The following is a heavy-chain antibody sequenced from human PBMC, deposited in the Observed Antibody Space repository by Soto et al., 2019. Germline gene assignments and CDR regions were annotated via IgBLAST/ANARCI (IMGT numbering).Heavy chain of an antibody. V-gene: IGHV4-39*01. CDR3: ARQGDFGVVIIGNWFDP. D-gene: IGHD3-3*01. CDR2: IYYSGST. Sequence: SETLSLTCTVSGGSISSSSYYWGWIRQPPGKGLEWIGSIYYSGSTYYNTSLKSRVTISVDTSKNQFSLKQSSVTAADTAVYFCARQGDFGVVIIGNWFDPWGQGTLVTVSS. CDR1: GGSISSSSYY. J-gene: IGHJ5*02.